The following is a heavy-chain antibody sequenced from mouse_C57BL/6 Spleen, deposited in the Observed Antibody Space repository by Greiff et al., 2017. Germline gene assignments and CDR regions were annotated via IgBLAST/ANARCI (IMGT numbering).Heavy chain of an antibody. CDR2: IHPNSGST. Sequence: QVQLQQPGAELVKPGASVKLSCKASGYTFTSYWMHWVKQRPGQGLEWIGMIHPNSGSTNYNEKFTSKATLTVDKSSSTAYMQLSSLASEDSAVYYCASNDGYYAYWGQGTRVTVSA. CDR1: GYTFTSYW. D-gene: IGHD2-3*01. J-gene: IGHJ3*01. CDR3: ASNDGYYAY. V-gene: IGHV1-64*01.